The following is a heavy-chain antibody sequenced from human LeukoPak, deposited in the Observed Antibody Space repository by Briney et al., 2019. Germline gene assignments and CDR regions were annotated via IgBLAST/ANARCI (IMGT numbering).Heavy chain of an antibody. J-gene: IGHJ5*02. CDR2: ISSSGTNL. CDR3: AKCARTPEGGSGWCNWFDP. V-gene: IGHV3-23*01. CDR1: GFTVSNYA. D-gene: IGHD3-3*01. Sequence: GGSLTLSCAASGFTVSNYAMNWVRQAPGKGLEWVAAISSSGTNLQYADSVKGRFTISRDNSKNTLYLKRKGLRGEDRAVYYYAKCARTPEGGSGWCNWFDPWGQGTLVTVSS.